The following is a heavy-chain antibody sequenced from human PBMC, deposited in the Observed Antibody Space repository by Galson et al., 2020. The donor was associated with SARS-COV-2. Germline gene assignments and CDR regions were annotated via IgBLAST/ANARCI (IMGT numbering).Heavy chain of an antibody. CDR2: INPNSGGT. Sequence: ASVKVSCKASGYTFTGYYMHWVRQAPGQGLEWMGWINPNSGGTNYAQKFQGRVTMTRDTSISTAYMELSRLRSDDTAVYYCAREHKHGYYDFWSGYSTPPAMDVWGQGTTVTVSS. V-gene: IGHV1-2*02. J-gene: IGHJ6*02. CDR3: AREHKHGYYDFWSGYSTPPAMDV. D-gene: IGHD3-3*01. CDR1: GYTFTGYY.